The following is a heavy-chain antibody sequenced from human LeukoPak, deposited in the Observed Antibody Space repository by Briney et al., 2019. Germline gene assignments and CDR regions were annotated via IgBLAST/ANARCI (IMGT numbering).Heavy chain of an antibody. Sequence: GESLKISCTGSGYSFSSYWIVWVRQMPGKGLEWMGIIYPSDSATTYSPSFQGQVTISADKFISTAYLQWSSLKASDTAVYYCARSVGATPLDYWGQGALVTVSS. V-gene: IGHV5-51*01. CDR2: IYPSDSAT. CDR3: ARSVGATPLDY. J-gene: IGHJ4*02. CDR1: GYSFSSYW. D-gene: IGHD1-26*01.